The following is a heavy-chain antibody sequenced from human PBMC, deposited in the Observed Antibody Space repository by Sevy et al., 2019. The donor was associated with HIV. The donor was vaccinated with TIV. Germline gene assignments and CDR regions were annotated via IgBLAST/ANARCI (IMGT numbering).Heavy chain of an antibody. J-gene: IGHJ5*02. CDR1: GDSVSSNSAA. D-gene: IGHD3-10*01. CDR3: ASSYGSGSYYGGSGSNWFDP. Sequence: KQSQTISLTCAISGDSVSSNSAAWNWIRQSPSRGLEWLGRTYYRSKWYNDYAVSVKSRITINPDTSKNQFSLQLNSVTPEDTAVYYCASSYGSGSYYGGSGSNWFDPWGQGTLVTVSS. CDR2: TYYRSKWYN. V-gene: IGHV6-1*01.